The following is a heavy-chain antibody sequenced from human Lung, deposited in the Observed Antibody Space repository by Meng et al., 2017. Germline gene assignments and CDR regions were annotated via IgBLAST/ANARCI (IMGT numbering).Heavy chain of an antibody. J-gene: IGHJ4*02. D-gene: IGHD4-11*01. V-gene: IGHV4-34*01. CDR3: ARGPTTMAHDFDY. CDR1: GGFFSSSY. Sequence: QVQIQTWGAGFLKASVPLSPTCVVSGGFFSSSYWSWTRQPPGKGLEWIGEINHSGSTNYNPSLESRATISVDTSQNNLSLKLSSVTAADSAVYYCARGPTTMAHDFDYWGQGTLVTVSS. CDR2: INHSGST.